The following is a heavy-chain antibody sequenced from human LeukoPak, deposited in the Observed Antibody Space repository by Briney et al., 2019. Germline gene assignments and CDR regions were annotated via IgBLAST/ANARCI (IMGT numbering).Heavy chain of an antibody. CDR3: ARGSDEHYFDY. V-gene: IGHV1-46*01. J-gene: IGHJ4*02. CDR1: GYTFTSYY. Sequence: ASVKVSCEASGYTFTSYYLHWVRQAPGQGLEWMGIINPSGGSTSYAQKFQGRVTMTRDTCTSTVYMELSSLTSDDTAVYYCARGSDEHYFDYWGQGTLVTVPS. CDR2: INPSGGST.